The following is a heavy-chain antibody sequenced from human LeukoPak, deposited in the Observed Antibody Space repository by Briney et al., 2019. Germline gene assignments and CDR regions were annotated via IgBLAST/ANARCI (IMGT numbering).Heavy chain of an antibody. V-gene: IGHV3-23*01. CDR3: TRDVGAAGY. CDR1: GFSFSSAA. J-gene: IGHJ4*02. D-gene: IGHD6-13*01. Sequence: GGSLRLSCAASGFSFSSAAMTWARQAPGKGMEWVSLIGTIGYSTYYADSVKGRFTISRDNAKNSLYLQMNSLRAEDTAVYYCTRDVGAAGYWGQGTLVTVSS. CDR2: IGTIGYST.